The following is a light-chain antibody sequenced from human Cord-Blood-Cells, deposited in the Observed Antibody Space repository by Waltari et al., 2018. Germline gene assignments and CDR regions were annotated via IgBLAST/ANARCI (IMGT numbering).Light chain of an antibody. V-gene: IGLV3-1*01. CDR3: QAWDSSDVV. J-gene: IGLJ2*01. CDR1: QLGDKY. Sequence: SYELTQPPSVSVSPGQTASITCSGDQLGDKYACWYQQKPGQSPVLVIYQDSKRPSGIHERFSGSNSGNTATLTMSGTQAMDEADYYCQAWDSSDVVFGGGTKLTVL. CDR2: QDS.